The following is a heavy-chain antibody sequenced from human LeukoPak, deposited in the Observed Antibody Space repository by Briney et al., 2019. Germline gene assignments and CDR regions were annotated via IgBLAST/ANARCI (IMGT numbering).Heavy chain of an antibody. J-gene: IGHJ4*02. V-gene: IGHV5-51*01. D-gene: IGHD5-24*01. Sequence: GESLKISCKGSGYSFTSYWIGWVRQMPGKGLEWMGIIYPGDSDTRYSPSFQGQVTISADKSISTAYLQWSSLKASDTAMYYCAKCGHVRDGYHSFDYWGQGTLVTVSS. CDR3: AKCGHVRDGYHSFDY. CDR1: GYSFTSYW. CDR2: IYPGDSDT.